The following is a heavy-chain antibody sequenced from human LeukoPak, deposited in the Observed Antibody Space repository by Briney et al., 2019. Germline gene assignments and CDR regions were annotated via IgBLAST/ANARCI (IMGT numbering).Heavy chain of an antibody. D-gene: IGHD1-1*01. CDR2: INPNSGGT. J-gene: IGHJ4*02. V-gene: IGHV1-2*02. CDR3: AREPSNGVDY. Sequence: ASVKVSCKASGYTFTGYYMHWVRQAPGQGLEWMGWINPNSGGTNYAQKFQGRVTMTRDTSISTVYMELSSLRSEDTAVYYCAREPSNGVDYWGQGTLVTVSS. CDR1: GYTFTGYY.